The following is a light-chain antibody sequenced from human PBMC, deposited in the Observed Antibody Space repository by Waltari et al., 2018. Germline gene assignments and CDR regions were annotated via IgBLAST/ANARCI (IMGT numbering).Light chain of an antibody. J-gene: IGKJ2*01. CDR1: QVISNY. Sequence: DIQMTQSPSSLSASVGDRVTITCRASQVISNYLAWYQQKPGKVPNLLIYAASTLQSGVPSWFSGSGSGTDFTLTISSLQPEDVATYYCQSYNSALMYTFGQGTKLDIK. CDR2: AAS. CDR3: QSYNSALMYT. V-gene: IGKV1-27*01.